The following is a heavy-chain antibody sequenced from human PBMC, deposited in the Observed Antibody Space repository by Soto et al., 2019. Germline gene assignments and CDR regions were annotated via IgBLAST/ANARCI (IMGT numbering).Heavy chain of an antibody. Sequence: LRLSCAASGFTFSSYAMSWVRQAPGKGLEWVSAISGSGGSTYYADSVKGRFTISRDNSKNTLYLQMNSLRAEDTAVYYCAKGAGYYYYYGMDVWGQGTTVTVSS. CDR1: GFTFSSYA. CDR3: AKGAGYYYYYGMDV. CDR2: ISGSGGST. D-gene: IGHD6-25*01. V-gene: IGHV3-23*01. J-gene: IGHJ6*02.